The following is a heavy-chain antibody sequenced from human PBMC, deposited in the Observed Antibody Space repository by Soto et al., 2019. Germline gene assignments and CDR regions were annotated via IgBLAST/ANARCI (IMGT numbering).Heavy chain of an antibody. V-gene: IGHV1-3*01. CDR2: INAGNGNT. J-gene: IGHJ4*02. D-gene: IGHD2-15*01. Sequence: QVQLVQSGAEVKKPGASVKVSCKASGYTFTSYTMHWVRQAPGQGLEWMGWINAGNGNTQSSQKFQGRVTITRDTSASTAYMELSSLRSEDTAVYYCARNLLVVVDGTRALGYWGQGTLVTVSS. CDR1: GYTFTSYT. CDR3: ARNLLVVVDGTRALGY.